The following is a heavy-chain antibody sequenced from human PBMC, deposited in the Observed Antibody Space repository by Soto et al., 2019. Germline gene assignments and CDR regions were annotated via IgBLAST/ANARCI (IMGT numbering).Heavy chain of an antibody. J-gene: IGHJ6*02. V-gene: IGHV3-49*04. CDR1: GFTFGDYA. CDR2: IRSKAYGGTT. CDR3: YYYGMDV. Sequence: GGSLRLSCTASGFTFGDYAMSWVRQAPGKGLEWVGFIRSKAYGGTTEYAASVKGRFTISRDDSKSIAYLQMNSLKTEDTAVYYYYYYGMDVWGQGTTVTVS.